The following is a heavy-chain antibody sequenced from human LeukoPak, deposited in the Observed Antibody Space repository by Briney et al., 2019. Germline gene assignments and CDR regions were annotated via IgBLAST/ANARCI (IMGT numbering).Heavy chain of an antibody. J-gene: IGHJ3*02. CDR3: ARDQIVVVVAATIEAFDI. D-gene: IGHD2-15*01. CDR2: INAGNGNT. Sequence: GASVKVSCKASGYTFTNYAMHWVRQAPGQRLEWMGWINAGNGNTKYSQKFQGRVTITRDTSTSTAYMELRSLRSDDTAVYYCARDQIVVVVAATIEAFDIWGQGTMVTVSS. V-gene: IGHV1-3*01. CDR1: GYTFTNYA.